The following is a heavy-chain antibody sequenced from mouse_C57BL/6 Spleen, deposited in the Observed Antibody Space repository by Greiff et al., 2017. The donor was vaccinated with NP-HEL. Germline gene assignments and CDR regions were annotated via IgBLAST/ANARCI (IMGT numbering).Heavy chain of an antibody. CDR3: ASPIYYYGNYYAMDY. V-gene: IGHV2-2*01. CDR2: IWSGGST. D-gene: IGHD1-1*01. J-gene: IGHJ4*01. Sequence: QVQLQQSGPGLVQPSQSLSITCTVSGFSLTSYGVHWVRQSPGKGLEWLGVIWSGGSTDYNAAFISRLSISKDNSKSQVFFKMNSLQADDTAIYYCASPIYYYGNYYAMDYWGQGTSVTVSS. CDR1: GFSLTSYG.